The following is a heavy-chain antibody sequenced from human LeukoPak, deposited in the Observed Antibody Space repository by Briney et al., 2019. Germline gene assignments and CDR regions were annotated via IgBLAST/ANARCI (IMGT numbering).Heavy chain of an antibody. J-gene: IGHJ4*02. D-gene: IGHD3-22*01. CDR2: MYLSGTT. CDR3: AGLVGRYSSGLYYYYFDY. CDR1: GDSINSLDL. V-gene: IGHV4-4*02. Sequence: SETLSLTHTVSGDSINSLDLWSWVRQPPGKGLEWIGEMYLSGTTHSNPSVKSRVTISIDKSKNQFFLNLSSVTAADTAVYYCAGLVGRYSSGLYYYYFDYWGQGTLVTVSS.